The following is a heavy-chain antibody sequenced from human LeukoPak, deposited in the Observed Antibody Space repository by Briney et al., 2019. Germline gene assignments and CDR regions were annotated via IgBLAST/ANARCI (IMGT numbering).Heavy chain of an antibody. Sequence: SETLSLTCTVSGGSISSSSHYWGWIRQPPGKGLEWLGTIYYNGSTYYNPSLKSRVTISVDTSKNQFSLKLNSVTAADTAVYYCARLYGGTMYGDSIYWYFDLWGRGTLVTVSS. CDR1: GGSISSSSHY. CDR3: ARLYGGTMYGDSIYWYFDL. J-gene: IGHJ2*01. CDR2: IYYNGST. V-gene: IGHV4-39*01. D-gene: IGHD4-23*01.